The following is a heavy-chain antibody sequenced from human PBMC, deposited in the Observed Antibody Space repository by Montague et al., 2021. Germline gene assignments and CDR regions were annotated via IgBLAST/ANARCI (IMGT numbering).Heavy chain of an antibody. Sequence: SLRLSWAASGFTFSSYWMHWVRQAPGKGLVWVSRISTDGSGTTYADSVKGRFTTSRDNAKNMLYLQMNSLRAEDTAVYYCTFYKFRETPRGFDYWGQGTLVTVSA. CDR2: ISTDGSGT. CDR3: TFYKFRETPRGFDY. CDR1: GFTFSSYW. D-gene: IGHD3-10*01. J-gene: IGHJ4*02. V-gene: IGHV3-74*01.